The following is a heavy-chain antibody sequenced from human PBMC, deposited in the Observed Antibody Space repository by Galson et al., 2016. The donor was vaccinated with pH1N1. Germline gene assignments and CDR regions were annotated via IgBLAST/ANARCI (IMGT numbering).Heavy chain of an antibody. Sequence: LRLSCAATGFMFSRYALSWVRQAPGKGLEWVSSISGSGGSTYYADFAKGRFTISRDNSKNTLSLQMNSLRAEDTAVYFCAKADHIWASYFDYWGQGTLVTVSS. D-gene: IGHD2-21*01. V-gene: IGHV3-23*01. CDR3: AKADHIWASYFDY. J-gene: IGHJ4*02. CDR1: GFMFSRYA. CDR2: ISGSGGST.